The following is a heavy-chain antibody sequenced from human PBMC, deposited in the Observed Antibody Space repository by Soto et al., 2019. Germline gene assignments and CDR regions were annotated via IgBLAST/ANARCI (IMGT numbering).Heavy chain of an antibody. Sequence: SETLSLTCTVSGGSVSSGSYYWSWIRQPPGKGLEWIGYISYSGSTNYNPSLKSRVTISVDTSKNQFSLKLSSVTAADTAVYYCARTPDIWGQGTMVTVSS. CDR3: ARTPDI. CDR1: GGSVSSGSYY. CDR2: ISYSGST. J-gene: IGHJ3*02. V-gene: IGHV4-61*01.